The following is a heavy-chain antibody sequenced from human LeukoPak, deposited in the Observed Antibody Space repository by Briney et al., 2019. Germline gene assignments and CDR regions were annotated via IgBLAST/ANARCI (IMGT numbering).Heavy chain of an antibody. V-gene: IGHV3-7*01. CDR2: IKQDGSKK. CDR1: GFTFRSYW. Sequence: GGSLRPSCAASGFTFRSYWMSWVRQAPGKGLEWVANIKQDGSKKYYVDSLEGRYTISRDNGKNSLFLQMNSLRAEDTAVYYCVREGGVAAPNYFDYWGQGTLVTVSS. J-gene: IGHJ4*02. CDR3: VREGGVAAPNYFDY. D-gene: IGHD3-16*01.